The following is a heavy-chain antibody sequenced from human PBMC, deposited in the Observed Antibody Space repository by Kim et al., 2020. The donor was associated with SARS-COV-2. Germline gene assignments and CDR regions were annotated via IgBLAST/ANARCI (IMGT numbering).Heavy chain of an antibody. CDR2: ILPIFGTT. J-gene: IGHJ6*02. CDR1: RGTFSSNA. Sequence: SVKVSCKASRGTFSSNAISWVRQAPGQGLEWMGGILPIFGTTNYAQKSQGRVTITADESTSTAYMELSSLRSEDTAVYYCAREWDSYYYYGIDVWGQGTTVTVSS. CDR3: AREWDSYYYYGIDV. V-gene: IGHV1-69*13. D-gene: IGHD1-26*01.